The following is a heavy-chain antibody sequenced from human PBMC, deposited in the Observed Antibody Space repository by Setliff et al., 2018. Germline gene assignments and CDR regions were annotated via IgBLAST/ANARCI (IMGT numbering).Heavy chain of an antibody. D-gene: IGHD4-17*01. J-gene: IGHJ3*02. V-gene: IGHV4-38-2*02. CDR3: ARDKGDGYGVDAYAGGGFDI. CDR1: GASITSYY. Sequence: TSETLSLTCSVSGASITSYYWSWIRQPPGKGLEWIGSMYPGRNTYYNPSLKSRVTMSVDMSKKQFSLKVNSVTAADTAVYYCARDKGDGYGVDAYAGGGFDIWGQGTMVTVSS. CDR2: MYPGRNT.